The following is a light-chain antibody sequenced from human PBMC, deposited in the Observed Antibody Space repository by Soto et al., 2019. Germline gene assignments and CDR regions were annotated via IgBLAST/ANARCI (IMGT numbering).Light chain of an antibody. CDR2: AAS. J-gene: IGKJ2*01. CDR1: QDINQF. CDR3: QKYSNNPPGYT. V-gene: IGKV1-27*01. Sequence: DIQMTQSPSSLSASVGDRVTITCRASQDINQFLAWFQQKPGKVPNLLIYAASTLQSGVPSRFSGSGSGTDFTLTISNLEPEDVATYYCQKYSNNPPGYTFGQGTKLDIK.